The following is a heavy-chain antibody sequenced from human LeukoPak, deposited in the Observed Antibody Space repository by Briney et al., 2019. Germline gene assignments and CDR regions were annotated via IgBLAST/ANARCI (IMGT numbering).Heavy chain of an antibody. V-gene: IGHV4-39*01. J-gene: IGHJ2*01. CDR1: GGTIISGGYY. CDR3: ARHRFGELLHFDL. CDR2: IYYSGST. Sequence: SETLSLTCTVSGGTIISGGYYWGWIRQPPGRGLEWIGSIYYSGSTYYNPSLKSRVTISVDTSKNQFSLKLSSVTAADTAVYYCARHRFGELLHFDLWGRGTLVTVSS. D-gene: IGHD3-10*01.